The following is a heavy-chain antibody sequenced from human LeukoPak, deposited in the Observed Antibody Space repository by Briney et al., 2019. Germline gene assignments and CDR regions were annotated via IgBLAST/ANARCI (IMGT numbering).Heavy chain of an antibody. Sequence: PGGSLRLSCAASAFTFSTYSMNWVRQAPGKGLQWVSYISSSGSAIYYADSVKGRFTISRDNSKNTLYLQMNSLRAEDTAVYYCAKATMVRGDLPSNLDYWGQGTLVTVSS. CDR3: AKATMVRGDLPSNLDY. J-gene: IGHJ4*02. D-gene: IGHD3-10*01. CDR2: ISSSGSAI. V-gene: IGHV3-48*01. CDR1: AFTFSTYS.